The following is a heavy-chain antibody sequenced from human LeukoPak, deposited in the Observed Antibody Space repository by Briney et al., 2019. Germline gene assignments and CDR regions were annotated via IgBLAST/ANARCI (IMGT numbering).Heavy chain of an antibody. V-gene: IGHV3-20*04. J-gene: IGHJ3*01. Sequence: GGSLRLSCAASGFTFDDYGMSWVRQAPGKGLEWVSGINWNGGSTGYADSVKGRFTISRDNSKNTLYLEMNSLRADDTAVYYCARDRGYTYGHPLDFWGQGTMVTV. CDR3: ARDRGYTYGHPLDF. CDR2: INWNGGST. D-gene: IGHD5-18*01. CDR1: GFTFDDYG.